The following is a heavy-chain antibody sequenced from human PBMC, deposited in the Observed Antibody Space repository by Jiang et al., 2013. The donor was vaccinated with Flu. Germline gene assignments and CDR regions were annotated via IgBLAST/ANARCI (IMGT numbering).Heavy chain of an antibody. CDR2: IYHSGST. CDR1: GYSISSGYY. J-gene: IGHJ4*02. Sequence: TCTVSGYSISSGYYWGWIRQPPGKGLEWIGSIYHSGSTYYNPSLKSRVTISVDTSKNQFSLKLSSVTAADTAVYYCARGRRGIVTNYYGSGSYYYWGQGTLVTVSS. CDR3: ARGRRGIVTNYYGSGSYYY. V-gene: IGHV4-38-2*02. D-gene: IGHD3-10*01.